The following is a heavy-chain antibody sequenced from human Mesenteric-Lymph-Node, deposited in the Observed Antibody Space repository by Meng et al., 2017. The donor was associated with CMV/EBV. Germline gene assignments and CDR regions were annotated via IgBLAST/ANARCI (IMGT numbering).Heavy chain of an antibody. D-gene: IGHD1-7*01. Sequence: GESLKISCAASGFTFSLYPMHWVRQAPGKGLEWVTIVSADGTTKYYAGSVEGRFTIPRDTSKNTVYLQMDSLRHEDTAIYYCARDDFGTIDWWGQGTLVTVSS. CDR3: ARDDFGTIDW. J-gene: IGHJ4*02. V-gene: IGHV3-30-3*01. CDR2: VSADGTTK. CDR1: GFTFSLYP.